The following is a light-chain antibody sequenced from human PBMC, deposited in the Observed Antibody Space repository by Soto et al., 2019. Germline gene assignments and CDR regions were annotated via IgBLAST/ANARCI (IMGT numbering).Light chain of an antibody. CDR1: QSISTN. V-gene: IGKV1-39*01. Sequence: DIQMTQSPSSLSASVGDRVTITCRASQSISTNLDWYQQKPGKAPKLLIYAASSRPTGIPARFSGSGSGTEFTLAISSLQSEDFAVYYCQQYNDWPQTFGLGTKVDIK. CDR3: QQYNDWPQT. J-gene: IGKJ1*01. CDR2: AAS.